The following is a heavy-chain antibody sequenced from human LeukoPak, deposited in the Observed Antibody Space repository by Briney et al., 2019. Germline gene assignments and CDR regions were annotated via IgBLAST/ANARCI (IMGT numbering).Heavy chain of an antibody. CDR1: GFTFSSYE. V-gene: IGHV3-48*03. D-gene: IGHD3-9*01. Sequence: PGGSLRLSCAASGFTFSSYEMNWVRQAPGRGLEWVSYITSSGSTIYYADSVKGRFTISRDNAKNTLYLQMNSLRAEDTAVYYCAMALRYSSYDMDVWGQGTTVTVSS. CDR2: ITSSGSTI. CDR3: AMALRYSSYDMDV. J-gene: IGHJ6*02.